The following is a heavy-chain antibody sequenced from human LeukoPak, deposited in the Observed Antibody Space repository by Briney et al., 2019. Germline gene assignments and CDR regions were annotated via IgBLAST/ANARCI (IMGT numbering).Heavy chain of an antibody. D-gene: IGHD4-17*01. Sequence: ASVKVSCKASGYTFTGYYMHWVRQAPGQGLEWMGWINPNSGGTNYAQKFQGRVTMTRDTSISTAYMELSRLRSGDTAVYYCARDRGTVTTMSAFDIWGQGTMVTVSS. CDR1: GYTFTGYY. CDR2: INPNSGGT. J-gene: IGHJ3*02. V-gene: IGHV1-2*02. CDR3: ARDRGTVTTMSAFDI.